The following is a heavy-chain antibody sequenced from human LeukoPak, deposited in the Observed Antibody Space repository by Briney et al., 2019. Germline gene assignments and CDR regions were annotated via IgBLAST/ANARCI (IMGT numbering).Heavy chain of an antibody. V-gene: IGHV3-33*01. CDR2: IWVDGKNE. J-gene: IGHJ6*02. D-gene: IGHD2-8*01. CDR3: ARDRHCANGVCHSPPGMDV. CDR1: GFTFSSYG. Sequence: PGRSLRLSRAASGFTFSSYGMHWVRQAPGKGLEWVADIWVDGKNEHFADSVKGRFTISRDNSKNTMYLQINNLRAEDTAVYYCARDRHCANGVCHSPPGMDVWSQGTTVTVSS.